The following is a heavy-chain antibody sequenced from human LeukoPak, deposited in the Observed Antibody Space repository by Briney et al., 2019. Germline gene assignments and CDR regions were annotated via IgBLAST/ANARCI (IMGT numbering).Heavy chain of an antibody. CDR1: GFTFGDYA. J-gene: IGHJ6*03. CDR3: TRDVWGYCSSTSCYGYYYYMDV. CDR2: IRSKAYSGTT. D-gene: IGHD2-2*01. Sequence: GGSLRLSCTASGFTFGDYAMSWVRQAPGKGLEWVGFIRSKAYSGTTEYAASVKGRFTISRDDSKSIAYLQMNSLKTEDTAVYYCTRDVWGYCSSTSCYGYYYYMDVWGKGTTVTVSS. V-gene: IGHV3-49*04.